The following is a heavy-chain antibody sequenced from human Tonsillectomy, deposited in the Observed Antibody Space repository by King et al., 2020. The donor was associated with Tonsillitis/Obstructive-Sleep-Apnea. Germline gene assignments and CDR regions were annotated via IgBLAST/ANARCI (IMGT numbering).Heavy chain of an antibody. CDR1: GGSISSSNW. Sequence: QLQESGPGLVKPSGTLSLTCAVSGGSISSSNWWSWVRQPPGKGLEWIGEIYHSGSTTYNPPLKSRVTISVDKYKNQFSLKLSSFTAADTAVYYCARVVVVVAARDAFDIWGQGTMVTVSS. J-gene: IGHJ3*02. V-gene: IGHV4-4*02. CDR3: ARVVVVVAARDAFDI. D-gene: IGHD2-15*01. CDR2: IYHSGST.